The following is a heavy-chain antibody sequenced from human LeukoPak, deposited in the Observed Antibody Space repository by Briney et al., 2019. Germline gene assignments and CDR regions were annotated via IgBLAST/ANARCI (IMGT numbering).Heavy chain of an antibody. V-gene: IGHV4-59*08. Sequence: SETLSLTCTVSGGSISSYYWSWIRQPPGKGLEWIGYIYYSGSTDYNPSLKSRVTISVDTSKNQFSLKLSSVTAADTAVYYCARGYSYGYEAFDIWGQGTMVTVSS. J-gene: IGHJ3*02. CDR3: ARGYSYGYEAFDI. D-gene: IGHD5-18*01. CDR2: IYYSGST. CDR1: GGSISSYY.